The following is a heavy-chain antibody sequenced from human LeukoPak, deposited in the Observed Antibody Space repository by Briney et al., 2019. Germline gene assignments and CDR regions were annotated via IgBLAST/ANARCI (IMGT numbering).Heavy chain of an antibody. V-gene: IGHV3-30-3*01. J-gene: IGHJ4*02. CDR3: AKDHSFDY. CDR2: ISYDGSNK. CDR1: GFTFSSYA. Sequence: GGSLRLSCAASGFTFSSYAMHWVRRAPGKGLEWVAVISYDGSNKYYADSVKGRFTISRDNSKNTLYLQMNSLRAEDTAVYYCAKDHSFDYWGQGTLVTVSS.